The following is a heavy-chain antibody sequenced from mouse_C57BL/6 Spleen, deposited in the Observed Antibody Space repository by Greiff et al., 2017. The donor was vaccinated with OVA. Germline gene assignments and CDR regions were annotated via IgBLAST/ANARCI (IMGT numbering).Heavy chain of an antibody. CDR2: INPGSGGT. CDR3: ARTVTTGDWYFDV. Sequence: QVQLQQSGAELVRPGTSVKVSCKASGYAFTNYLIEWVKQRPGQGLEWIGVINPGSGGTNYNEKFKGKATLTADKSSSTAYMQLSSLTSEDSAVYFWARTVTTGDWYFDVWGTGTTVTVSS. J-gene: IGHJ1*03. CDR1: GYAFTNYL. V-gene: IGHV1-54*01. D-gene: IGHD2-2*01.